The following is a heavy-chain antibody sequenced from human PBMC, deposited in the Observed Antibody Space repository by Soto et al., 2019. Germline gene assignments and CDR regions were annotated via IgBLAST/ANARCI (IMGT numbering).Heavy chain of an antibody. CDR3: ARDRTVLRFLEWSTNNWFDP. D-gene: IGHD3-3*01. V-gene: IGHV1-3*01. J-gene: IGHJ5*02. CDR1: GYTFTSYA. Sequence: GASVKVSCKASGYTFTSYAMHWVRQAPGQRLEWMGWINAGNGNTKYSQKFQGRVTITRDTSASTAYMELSSLRSEDTAVYYCARDRTVLRFLEWSTNNWFDPWGQGTLVTVS. CDR2: INAGNGNT.